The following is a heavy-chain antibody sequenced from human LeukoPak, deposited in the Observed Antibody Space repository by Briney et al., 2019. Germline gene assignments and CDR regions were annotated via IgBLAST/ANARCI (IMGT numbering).Heavy chain of an antibody. Sequence: SGTLSLTCAVSGGSISSNNWWSWVRQPPGKGLEWIGEIYHSGSTTYNPSLKSRVTISVDKSKNQFSLELSSVAAADTAIYYCARDLAVAGTNYFDFWGQGVLVTVSS. CDR3: ARDLAVAGTNYFDF. CDR2: IYHSGST. D-gene: IGHD6-19*01. CDR1: GGSISSNNW. V-gene: IGHV4-4*02. J-gene: IGHJ4*02.